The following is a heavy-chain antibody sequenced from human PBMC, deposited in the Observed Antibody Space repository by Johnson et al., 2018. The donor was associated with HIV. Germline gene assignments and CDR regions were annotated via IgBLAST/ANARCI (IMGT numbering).Heavy chain of an antibody. J-gene: IGHJ3*02. V-gene: IGHV3-30*04. D-gene: IGHD3-22*01. CDR2: ISYDGSNK. CDR1: GFTFSSYA. CDR3: ARHYYDSSGYSLDAYDI. Sequence: QVQLVESGGGVVQPGRSLRLSCAASGFTFSSYAMHWVRQAPGKGLEWVTLISYDGSNKYYADSVKGRFTISRDNSKNTLYLQMNSLRAEDTAVYYCARHYYDSSGYSLDAYDIWGQGTMVTVSS.